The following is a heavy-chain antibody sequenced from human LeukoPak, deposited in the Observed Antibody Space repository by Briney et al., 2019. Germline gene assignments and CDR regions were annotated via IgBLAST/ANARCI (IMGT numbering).Heavy chain of an antibody. D-gene: IGHD3-9*01. CDR3: ARGPLLRYFDWLLGAPHYYYYMDV. Sequence: SVKVSCKASGGTFSSYAISWVRQAPGQGLEWMRGIIPIFGTANYAQKFQGRVTITTDESTSTAYMELSSLRSEDTAVYYCARGPLLRYFDWLLGAPHYYYYMDVWGKGTTVTVSS. CDR1: GGTFSSYA. J-gene: IGHJ6*03. CDR2: IIPIFGTA. V-gene: IGHV1-69*05.